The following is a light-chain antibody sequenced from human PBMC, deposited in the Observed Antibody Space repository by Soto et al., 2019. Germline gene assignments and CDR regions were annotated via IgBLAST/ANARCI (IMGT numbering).Light chain of an antibody. CDR1: SSDVGGYNY. J-gene: IGLJ2*01. V-gene: IGLV2-11*01. CDR2: DVS. Sequence: QSALTQPRSVSGSPGQSVTISCTGTSSDVGGYNYVSWYQQHPGKAPKVMIYDVSKWPSGVPDRFSGSKSGNTASLTISGLQAEDEADYYCCSHAGSYVVFGGGTKLTVL. CDR3: CSHAGSYVV.